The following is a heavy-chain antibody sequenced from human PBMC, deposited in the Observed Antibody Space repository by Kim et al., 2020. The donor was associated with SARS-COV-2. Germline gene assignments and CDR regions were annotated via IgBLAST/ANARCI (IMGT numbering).Heavy chain of an antibody. J-gene: IGHJ4*02. V-gene: IGHV7-4-1*02. D-gene: IGHD6-13*01. Sequence: YAQGFTGRFVFSLDTSVSTAYLQISSLKAEDTAVYYCARDRIAAAGSFDYWGQGTLVTVSS. CDR3: ARDRIAAAGSFDY.